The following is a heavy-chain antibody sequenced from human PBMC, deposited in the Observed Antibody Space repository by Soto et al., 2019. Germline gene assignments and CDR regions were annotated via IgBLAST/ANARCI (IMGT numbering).Heavy chain of an antibody. D-gene: IGHD3-22*01. V-gene: IGHV3-33*01. CDR1: GFTFSSYG. CDR3: ARDDYDSSGYYLDPRGA. J-gene: IGHJ5*02. Sequence: GGSLRPSCAASGFTFSSYGMHWVRQAPGKGLEWVAVIWYDGSNKYYADSVKSRFTISRDNSKNTLYLQMNSLRAEDTAVYYCARDDYDSSGYYLDPRGAWGQGTLVTVSS. CDR2: IWYDGSNK.